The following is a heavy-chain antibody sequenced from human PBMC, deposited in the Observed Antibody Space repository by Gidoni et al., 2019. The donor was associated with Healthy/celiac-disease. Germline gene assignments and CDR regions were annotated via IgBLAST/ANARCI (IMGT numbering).Heavy chain of an antibody. D-gene: IGHD3-3*01. V-gene: IGHV4-34*01. CDR3: ARGHAIFGVSFLQYYYYMDV. CDR1: GGSFSGSS. J-gene: IGHJ6*03. CDR2: IHHSGST. Sequence: QVQLQQWGAGLLKPSEPLSLPCAVYGGSFSGSSWSGIRQPPGKGLEWIGEIHHSGSTNFNPTLKGRVTISVDTSKNQFSLKLSSVTAADTAVYYCARGHAIFGVSFLQYYYYMDVWGKGTTVTVSS.